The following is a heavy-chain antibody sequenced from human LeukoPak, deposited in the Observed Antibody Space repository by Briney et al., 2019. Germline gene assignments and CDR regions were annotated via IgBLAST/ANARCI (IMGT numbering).Heavy chain of an antibody. CDR3: ACRDGYNQPFDY. J-gene: IGHJ4*02. CDR2: IYYSGSP. D-gene: IGHD5-24*01. Sequence: SETLSLTCTVSGGSISSSTYYWGWIRQPPGKGLEWIGSIYYSGSPYYNPSLKSRVTISIDTSKNQFSLKLSSVTAADTAAYYCACRDGYNQPFDYWGQGTLVTVSS. CDR1: GGSISSSTYY. V-gene: IGHV4-39*01.